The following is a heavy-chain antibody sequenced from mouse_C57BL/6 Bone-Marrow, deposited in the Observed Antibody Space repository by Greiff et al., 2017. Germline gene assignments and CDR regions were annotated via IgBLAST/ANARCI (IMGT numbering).Heavy chain of an antibody. CDR3: ARGWLLRD. Sequence: QVQLQQPGAELVRPGTSVKLSCKASGYTFTSYWMHWVKQRPGQGLEWIGVIDPSDSYTNYNQKFKGKATLTVDTSSSTAYMQLSSLTSEDSAVYYCARGWLLRDWGQGTTLTVSS. J-gene: IGHJ2*01. V-gene: IGHV1-59*01. CDR1: GYTFTSYW. CDR2: IDPSDSYT. D-gene: IGHD2-3*01.